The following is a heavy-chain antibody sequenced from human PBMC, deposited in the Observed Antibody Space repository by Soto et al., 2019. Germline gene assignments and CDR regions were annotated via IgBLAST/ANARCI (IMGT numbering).Heavy chain of an antibody. Sequence: QVQLVESGGGVVQPGRSLRLSCAASGFTFSSYAMHWVRQAPGKGLEWVAVISYDGSNKYYADSVKGRFTISRDNYKNTLYLQMNSLRAEDTAVYYCARGQHIVVVTATLDYWGQGNLVTVSS. CDR1: GFTFSSYA. CDR3: ARGQHIVVVTATLDY. D-gene: IGHD2-21*02. CDR2: ISYDGSNK. J-gene: IGHJ4*02. V-gene: IGHV3-30-3*01.